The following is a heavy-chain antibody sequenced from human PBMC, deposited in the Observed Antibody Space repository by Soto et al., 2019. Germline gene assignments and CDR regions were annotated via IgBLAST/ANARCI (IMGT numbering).Heavy chain of an antibody. Sequence: SGTLSLACAVYGGSFSGYYWSWIRQPPGKGLEWIGEINHSGSTNYNPSLKSRVTISVDTSKNQFSLKLSSVTAADTAVYYCARGLRRPPYGSGSYAPYYGMDVWGQGTTVT. V-gene: IGHV4-34*01. CDR1: GGSFSGYY. CDR2: INHSGST. D-gene: IGHD3-10*01. J-gene: IGHJ6*02. CDR3: ARGLRRPPYGSGSYAPYYGMDV.